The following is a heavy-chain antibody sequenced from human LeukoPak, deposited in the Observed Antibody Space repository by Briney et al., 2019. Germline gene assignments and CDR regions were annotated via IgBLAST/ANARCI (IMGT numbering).Heavy chain of an antibody. J-gene: IGHJ1*01. D-gene: IGHD6-13*01. CDR3: XXXXXXXAGTKDAKYFQH. CDR2: INSDGSST. Sequence: GGSLRLSCAASGFTFSRYWMHWVRQAPGKGLVWVSRINSDGSSTTYADSVKGRFTISRDNAKNTLYLQMNSLRAEDTALYYCXXXXXXXAGTKDAKYFQHWGQGTLVTVSS. V-gene: IGHV3-74*01. CDR1: GFTFSRYW.